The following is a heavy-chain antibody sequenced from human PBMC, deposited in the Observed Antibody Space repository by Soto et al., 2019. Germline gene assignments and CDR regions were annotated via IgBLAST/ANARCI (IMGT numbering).Heavy chain of an antibody. V-gene: IGHV3-33*01. J-gene: IGHJ6*02. CDR2: IWYDGSNK. CDR1: GFTFSSYG. D-gene: IGHD6-13*01. CDR3: AREGKDSSCWYRGRYYYYGMDV. Sequence: QVQLVESGGGVVQPGRSLRLSCAASGFTFSSYGMHWVRQAPGKGLEWVAVIWYDGSNKYYADSVKGRFTISRDNSKNTRYLQMNSLRAEDTAVYYCAREGKDSSCWYRGRYYYYGMDVWGQGTTVTVSS.